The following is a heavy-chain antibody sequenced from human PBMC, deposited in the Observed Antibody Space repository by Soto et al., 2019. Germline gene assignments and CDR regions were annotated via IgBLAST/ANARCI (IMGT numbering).Heavy chain of an antibody. J-gene: IGHJ5*02. V-gene: IGHV1-18*01. CDR1: GYTFFTYD. D-gene: IGHD5-12*01. Sequence: QVHLVQSGVEVKTPGASVKVSCQASGYTFFTYDISWVRQAPGQGLEWMGWISTYSGDTKYAQKLQGRVTMTTDPSTTTADLELRSLRSDDTAVYYCARQHGPTTSENCFDPWGQGTLVTVSS. CDR2: ISTYSGDT. CDR3: ARQHGPTTSENCFDP.